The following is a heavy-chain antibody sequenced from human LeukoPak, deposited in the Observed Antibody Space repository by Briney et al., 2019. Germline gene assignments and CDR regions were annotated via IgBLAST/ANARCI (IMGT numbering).Heavy chain of an antibody. Sequence: GGSLRLSCAASGFTFSSYSMNWVRQAPGKGPEWVSSISSSSSYIYYADSVKGRFAISRDNAKNSLYLQMNSLRAEDTAVYYCARSRGYSYGSAGNWGQGTLVTVSS. CDR3: ARSRGYSYGSAGN. CDR1: GFTFSSYS. V-gene: IGHV3-21*01. J-gene: IGHJ4*02. D-gene: IGHD5-18*01. CDR2: ISSSSSYI.